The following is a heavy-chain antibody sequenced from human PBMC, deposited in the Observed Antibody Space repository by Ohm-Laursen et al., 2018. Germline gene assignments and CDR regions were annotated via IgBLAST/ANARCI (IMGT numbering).Heavy chain of an antibody. Sequence: GSLRLSCTASGFTFSNYWMSWVRQTPGKGLEWVANIKQDGGEKNFADSVKGRFTISRDNSKNTLYLQMDTLTAEDTAVYYCAKIHESGYYYYSMDVWGQGTTVTVSS. D-gene: IGHD1-14*01. CDR1: GFTFSNYW. J-gene: IGHJ6*02. CDR3: AKIHESGYYYYSMDV. V-gene: IGHV3-7*01. CDR2: IKQDGGEK.